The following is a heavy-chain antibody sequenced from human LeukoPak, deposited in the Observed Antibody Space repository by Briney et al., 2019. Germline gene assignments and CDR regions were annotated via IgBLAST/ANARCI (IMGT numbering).Heavy chain of an antibody. CDR3: ARAPRKTFDY. Sequence: GGSLRLSCAASGFTFSDYYMRWMREATGKALVWVSYISSSGSTIYYADSVKGRFTISRDKAKNSLYLQLNSLRAEDTAVYYCARAPRKTFDYWGQGTLVTVSS. CDR1: GFTFSDYY. V-gene: IGHV3-11*01. J-gene: IGHJ4*02. CDR2: ISSSGSTI.